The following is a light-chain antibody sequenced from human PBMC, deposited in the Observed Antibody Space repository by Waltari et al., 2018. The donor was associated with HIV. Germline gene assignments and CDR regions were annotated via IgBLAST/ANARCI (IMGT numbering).Light chain of an antibody. J-gene: IGLJ2*01. V-gene: IGLV1-44*01. CDR2: DDN. CDR1: RSNIGSNS. CDR3: AAWDDNVNGL. Sequence: QSVLTQPPSASGTLGQRVTISCSGRRSNIGSNSVNWYQQLTGTAPKLLISDDNRRPSGVPDRFSGSKSGTSASLAISGLQSEDEADYYCAAWDDNVNGLFGGGTKLTVL.